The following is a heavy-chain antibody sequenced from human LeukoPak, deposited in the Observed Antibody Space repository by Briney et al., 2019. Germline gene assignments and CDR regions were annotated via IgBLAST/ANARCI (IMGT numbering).Heavy chain of an antibody. J-gene: IGHJ6*02. V-gene: IGHV5-51*01. CDR1: GYNSGTRW. CDR3: ARGAYGSGSYYNYYGMDV. Sequence: GESLKISCKGSGYNSGTRWVAWVRQMPGKGLEWMGIIYPDDSDARYSPSFQGQVTISADKSINTACLQWSSLKASDTAIYFCARGAYGSGSYYNYYGMDVWGQGTTVTVSS. CDR2: IYPDDSDA. D-gene: IGHD3-10*01.